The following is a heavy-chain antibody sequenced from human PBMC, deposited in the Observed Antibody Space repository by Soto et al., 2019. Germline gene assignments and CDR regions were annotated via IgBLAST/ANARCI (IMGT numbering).Heavy chain of an antibody. V-gene: IGHV3-23*01. CDR2: ISDGGGRT. Sequence: VQLLESGGDLVQPGGSLRLSCAASGFTFNMYAMSWVRQAPGKGLEWVSAISDGGGRTYYTDSVKGRFSISRDISKNTLYLQMNTLRAEDTAVYYCAKGLAVTHPASDYWGQGTLVTVSS. CDR1: GFTFNMYA. D-gene: IGHD6-19*01. J-gene: IGHJ4*02. CDR3: AKGLAVTHPASDY.